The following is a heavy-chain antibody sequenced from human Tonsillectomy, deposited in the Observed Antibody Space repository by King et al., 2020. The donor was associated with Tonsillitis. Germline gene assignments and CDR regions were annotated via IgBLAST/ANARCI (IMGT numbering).Heavy chain of an antibody. V-gene: IGHV3-48*03. CDR2: IMGGGGTI. Sequence: QLVQSGGGLVQPGGSLRLSCAASGFSFSSYELNWVRQAPGYGLEWVSDIMGGGGTIDYADPVKGRFTISRDNAKDSLYLLMNSLRGEDTAVYYCAREGYCSSSSCYPGHFDYWGQGTLVTVSS. D-gene: IGHD2-15*01. J-gene: IGHJ4*02. CDR1: GFSFSSYE. CDR3: AREGYCSSSSCYPGHFDY.